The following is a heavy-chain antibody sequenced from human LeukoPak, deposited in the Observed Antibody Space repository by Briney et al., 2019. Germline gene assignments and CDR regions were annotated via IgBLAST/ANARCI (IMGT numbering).Heavy chain of an antibody. CDR2: INPNSGGT. V-gene: IGHV1-2*02. J-gene: IGHJ4*02. CDR3: ARGVVVAATLLFDC. CDR1: GYTFTGYY. D-gene: IGHD2-15*01. Sequence: ASVKVSCKASGYTFTGYYVHWVRQAPGQGLEWMGWINPNSGGTNYAQKFQGRVTMTRDTSISTAYMELSRLRSDDTAVYYCARGVVVAATLLFDCWGQGTLVTVSS.